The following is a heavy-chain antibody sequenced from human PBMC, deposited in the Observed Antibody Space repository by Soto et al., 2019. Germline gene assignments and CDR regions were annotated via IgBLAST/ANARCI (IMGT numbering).Heavy chain of an antibody. CDR2: ISGTGSTI. CDR3: ARALIIGTMGRYYTVMDV. D-gene: IGHD1-7*01. J-gene: IGHJ6*02. Sequence: EAHLVESGGTLVQPGGSLRRSCAASGFNFTEYEMRWVRQTPGKGLEWVDHISGTGSTIYYADSVKGRFTISRDNAKKSLDLQMNSLRADDTAVYYCARALIIGTMGRYYTVMDVWGQGTTVTFAS. CDR1: GFNFTEYE. V-gene: IGHV3-48*03.